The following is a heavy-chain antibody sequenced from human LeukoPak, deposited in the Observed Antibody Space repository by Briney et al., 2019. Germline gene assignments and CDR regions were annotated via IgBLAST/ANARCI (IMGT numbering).Heavy chain of an antibody. Sequence: PGGSLRLSCSASGFIFTSYPMHWVRQAPGKGLEYVAVVNNNGGTTYYADSVKGRFTISRDNSKNTLYLQMSSLRPEDTAVSYCVRGWRNMDVWGQGTTVTVSS. CDR1: GFIFTSYP. D-gene: IGHD5-24*01. CDR2: VNNNGGTT. J-gene: IGHJ6*02. CDR3: VRGWRNMDV. V-gene: IGHV3-64D*06.